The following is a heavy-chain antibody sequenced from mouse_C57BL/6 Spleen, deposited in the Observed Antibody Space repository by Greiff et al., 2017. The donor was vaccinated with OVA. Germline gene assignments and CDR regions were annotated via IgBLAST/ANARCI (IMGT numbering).Heavy chain of an antibody. CDR1: GFSFNTYA. Sequence: EVQLVESGGGLVQPKGSLKLSCAASGFSFNTYAMNWVRQAPGKGLEWVARIRSKSNNYATYYADSVKDRFTISRDDSESMLYLQMNNLKTEDTAMYYCVRQAYGHDGGFAYWGQGTLVTVSA. V-gene: IGHV10-1*01. D-gene: IGHD2-2*01. CDR2: IRSKSNNYAT. J-gene: IGHJ3*01. CDR3: VRQAYGHDGGFAY.